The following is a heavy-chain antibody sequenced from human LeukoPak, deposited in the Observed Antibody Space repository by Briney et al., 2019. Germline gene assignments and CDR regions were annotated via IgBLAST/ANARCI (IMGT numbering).Heavy chain of an antibody. J-gene: IGHJ1*01. CDR2: IYYSGST. V-gene: IGHV4-61*02. CDR3: ARSSGYYHEYFHH. Sequence: SETLSLTCTVSGGSISSGNYYWSCIRQPAGKGLEWIGRIYYSGSTNYSPSLKSRVTISADTSKNQFSLKLNSVTAADTAVYFCARSSGYYHEYFHHWGQGTLVTVSS. CDR1: GGSISSGNYY. D-gene: IGHD3-22*01.